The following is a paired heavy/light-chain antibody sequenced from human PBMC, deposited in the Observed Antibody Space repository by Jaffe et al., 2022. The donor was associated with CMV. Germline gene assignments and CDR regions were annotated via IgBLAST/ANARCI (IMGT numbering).Light chain of an antibody. Sequence: QSALTQPASVSGSPGQSITISCTGTSSDVGNYNLVSWYQQHPGKAPKVLISEVTKRPSGVSNRFSGSKFGNTASLTISGLQAEDEADYYCCSYAGSATWLFGGGTNLTVL. J-gene: IGLJ3*02. CDR2: EVT. CDR3: CSYAGSATWL. V-gene: IGLV2-23*02. CDR1: SSDVGNYNL.
Heavy chain of an antibody. Sequence: QVQLQESGPGLVKPSETLSLTCTVSGGSLRSYYWSWVRQPPQRAMEWIGYSFDGGSTNYNPSLKSRASISIDTSKNQVSLKLTSVTAADTAVYYCARAMTTGGWFGPWGQGTLVTVSS. J-gene: IGHJ5*02. D-gene: IGHD2-8*02. CDR2: SFDGGST. CDR3: ARAMTTGGWFGP. V-gene: IGHV4-59*08. CDR1: GGSLRSYY.